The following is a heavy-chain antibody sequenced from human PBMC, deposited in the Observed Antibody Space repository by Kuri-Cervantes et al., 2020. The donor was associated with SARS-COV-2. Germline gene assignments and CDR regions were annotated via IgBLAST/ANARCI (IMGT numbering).Heavy chain of an antibody. Sequence: SETLSLTCGVYGGSFSGYYWSWIRQPPGKGLEWIGEINHSGSTNYNPSLKSRVTISVDTSKNQFSLKLSSVTAADTALYYCASLPEAASGWNGYWGRGTLVTVSS. D-gene: IGHD3-10*01. V-gene: IGHV4-34*01. CDR3: ASLPEAASGWNGY. J-gene: IGHJ4*02. CDR1: GGSFSGYY. CDR2: INHSGST.